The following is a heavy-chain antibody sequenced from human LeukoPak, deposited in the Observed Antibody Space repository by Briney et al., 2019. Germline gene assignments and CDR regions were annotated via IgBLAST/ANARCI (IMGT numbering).Heavy chain of an antibody. CDR2: IKQDGSEK. V-gene: IGHV3-7*01. D-gene: IGHD2/OR15-2a*01. J-gene: IGHJ6*02. CDR1: GFTFSSYW. CDR3: ARAFLLTEYGMDV. Sequence: GGSLRLSCAASGFTFSSYWMSWVRQAPGKGLEWVANIKQDGSEKYYVDSVKGRFTISRDNAKNSLYLQMNSLRSGDTAVYYCARAFLLTEYGMDVWGQGTTVTVSS.